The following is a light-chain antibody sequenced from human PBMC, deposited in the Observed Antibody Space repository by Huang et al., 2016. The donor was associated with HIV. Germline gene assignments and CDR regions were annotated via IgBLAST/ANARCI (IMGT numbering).Light chain of an antibody. CDR1: QGIRTS. CDR2: AAF. Sequence: AVQLTQFLPSLSASVGARVTITCRASQGIRTSLAWYQHKPGKAPKLLIPAAFNLQSGISSRFSGGAAGTYFTLFISSLQPEDAATDYCQQLHDYPITFGRGTRLDIK. CDR3: QQLHDYPIT. J-gene: IGKJ5*01. V-gene: IGKV1D-13*01.